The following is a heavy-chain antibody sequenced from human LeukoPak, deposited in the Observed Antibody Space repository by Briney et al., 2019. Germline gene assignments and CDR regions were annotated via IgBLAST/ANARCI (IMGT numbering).Heavy chain of an antibody. J-gene: IGHJ4*02. Sequence: PSETLSLTCTVSGGSISSSSYYWGWIRQPPGKGLEWIGSIYYSGSTYYNPSLKSRVTISVDTSKNQFSLKLSSVTAADTAVYYCARGRALRYFDWPPGAFDYWGQGTLVTVSS. CDR1: GGSISSSSYY. CDR2: IYYSGST. V-gene: IGHV4-39*07. CDR3: ARGRALRYFDWPPGAFDY. D-gene: IGHD3-9*01.